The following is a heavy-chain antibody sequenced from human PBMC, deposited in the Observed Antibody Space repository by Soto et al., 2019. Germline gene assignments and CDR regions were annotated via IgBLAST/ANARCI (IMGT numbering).Heavy chain of an antibody. J-gene: IGHJ4*02. CDR1: GDTFTNNV. CDR3: AREVPYGYSRFDY. Sequence: QVHLVQSGAEVKKPGASVKVACKTSGDTFTNNVIHWVRQAPGQRLEWMGWVNAGNDNTKWSREFQGRLTLTKDTSATTAFMELSSLTSEDTAIYFCAREVPYGYSRFDYWGQGTLVTVSS. D-gene: IGHD5-18*01. V-gene: IGHV1-3*01. CDR2: VNAGNDNT.